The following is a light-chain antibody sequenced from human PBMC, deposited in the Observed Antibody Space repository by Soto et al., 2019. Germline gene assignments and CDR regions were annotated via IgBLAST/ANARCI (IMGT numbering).Light chain of an antibody. V-gene: IGLV1-47*02. CDR1: NSNIGKND. CDR3: AAWDDSLSAFV. CDR2: VDD. Sequence: QLVLTQPRSVSGTPGQRVTISCSGSNSNIGKNDVYWYRHLPGTAPRLLIYVDDQRPSGVPDRFSASKSGTSASLAISGLRSDDEADYYCAAWDDSLSAFVFATGTKVTVL. J-gene: IGLJ1*01.